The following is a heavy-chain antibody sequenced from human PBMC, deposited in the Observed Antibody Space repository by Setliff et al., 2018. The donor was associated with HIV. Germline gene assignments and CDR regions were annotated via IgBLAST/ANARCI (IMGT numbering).Heavy chain of an antibody. D-gene: IGHD5-12*01. CDR1: GFIFSTYG. CDR3: ARISVASRYSSEMDV. J-gene: IGHJ6*04. V-gene: IGHV3-30*02. Sequence: PGGSLRLSCEASGFIFSTYGMHWVRQAPGKGLEWVAFIRSDETNKYYSDSVKGRFTISRDTSKNTLFLQINSLRPEDTAVYYCARISVASRYSSEMDVWGKGTTVTVSS. CDR2: IRSDETNK.